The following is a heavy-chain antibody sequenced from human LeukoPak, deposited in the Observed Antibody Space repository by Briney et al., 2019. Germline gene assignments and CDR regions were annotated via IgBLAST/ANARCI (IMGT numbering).Heavy chain of an antibody. D-gene: IGHD2-15*01. CDR1: GFTFDDYG. Sequence: GGSLRLSCAASGFTFDDYGMSWVRQAPGKGLEWVSGINWNGGSTGYADSVKGRFTISRDSAENSLYLQMSSLRAEDTALYYCARASMVESPDYWGQGTLVTVSS. V-gene: IGHV3-20*04. CDR2: INWNGGST. J-gene: IGHJ4*02. CDR3: ARASMVESPDY.